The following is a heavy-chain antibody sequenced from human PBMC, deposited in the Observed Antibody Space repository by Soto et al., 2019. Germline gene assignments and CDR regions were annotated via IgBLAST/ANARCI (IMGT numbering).Heavy chain of an antibody. J-gene: IGHJ4*02. D-gene: IGHD2-15*01. Sequence: SEILSLTCTVSGGSISPFYWSWVRQPPGKGLEWIGYLYYSGNTNYNPSLKSRVTISVDASKNQVSLRLTSVTAADTAVYYCARVGGVAARTFDYWGQGTVVTAPQ. CDR1: GGSISPFY. V-gene: IGHV4-59*01. CDR2: LYYSGNT. CDR3: ARVGGVAARTFDY.